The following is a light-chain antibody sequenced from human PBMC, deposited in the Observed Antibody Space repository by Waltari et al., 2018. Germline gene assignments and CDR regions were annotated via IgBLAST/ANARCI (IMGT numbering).Light chain of an antibody. CDR2: RNY. CDR1: RSNIGNNY. V-gene: IGLV1-47*01. CDR3: AAWDDSLRGVV. J-gene: IGLJ2*01. Sequence: QSVLTQPPSASGTPGQSLTISCSGSRSNIGNNYVYWYQHPPGTAPKLLIHRNYQRPSGVPDRFSGSQSGTSASLAISGLRSEDEAAYYCAAWDDSLRGVVFGGGTNLTVL.